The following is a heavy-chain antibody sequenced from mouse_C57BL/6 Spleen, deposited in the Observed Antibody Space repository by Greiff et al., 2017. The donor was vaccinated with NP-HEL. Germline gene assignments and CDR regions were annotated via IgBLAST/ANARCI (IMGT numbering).Heavy chain of an antibody. CDR1: GFTFSSYA. Sequence: EVKLMESGGGLVKPGGSLKLSCAASGFTFSSYAMSWVRQTPEKRLEWVATISDGGSYTYYPDNVKGRFTISRDNAKNNLYLQMSDLKSEDTAMYYCARDGGLGTVVAKEPFYWYFDVWGTGTTVTVSS. CDR2: ISDGGSYT. J-gene: IGHJ1*03. D-gene: IGHD1-1*01. V-gene: IGHV5-4*01. CDR3: ARDGGLGTVVAKEPFYWYFDV.